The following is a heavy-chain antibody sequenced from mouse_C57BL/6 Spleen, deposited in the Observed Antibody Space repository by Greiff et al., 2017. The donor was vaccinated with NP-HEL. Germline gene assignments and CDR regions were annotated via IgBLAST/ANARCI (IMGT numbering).Heavy chain of an antibody. V-gene: IGHV1-54*01. D-gene: IGHD1-3*01. J-gene: IGHJ2*01. CDR1: GYAFTNYL. CDR2: INPGSGGT. CDR3: ARDTVVRNYMDY. Sequence: QVQLQQSGAELVRPGTSVKVSCKASGYAFTNYLIEWVKQRPGQGLEWIGVINPGSGGTNYNEKFKGKATLTADKSSRTAYMQLNSLTPEDAAVYFYARDTVVRNYMDYWGQGTTLTVSS.